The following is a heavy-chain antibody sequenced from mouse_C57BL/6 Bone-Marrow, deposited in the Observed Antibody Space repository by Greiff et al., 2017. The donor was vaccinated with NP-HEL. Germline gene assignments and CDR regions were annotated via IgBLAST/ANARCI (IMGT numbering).Heavy chain of an antibody. V-gene: IGHV14-4*01. CDR2: IDPENGDT. J-gene: IGHJ3*01. D-gene: IGHD1-1*01. CDR3: TPFYYYGTPFAY. Sequence: EVQLQQSGAELVRPGASVKLSCTASGFNIKDDYMHWVKQRPEQGLEWIGWIDPENGDTEYASKFQGKATITADTSSNTAYLQLSSLTSEDTAVYYCTPFYYYGTPFAYWGQGTLVTVSA. CDR1: GFNIKDDY.